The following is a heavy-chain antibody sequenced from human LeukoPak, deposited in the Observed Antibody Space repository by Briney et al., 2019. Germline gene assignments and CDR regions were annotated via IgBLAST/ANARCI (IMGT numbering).Heavy chain of an antibody. CDR1: GYTFTSYY. D-gene: IGHD3-22*01. Sequence: ASVKVSCKASGYTFTSYYMHWVRQAPGQGLEWMGIINPSGGSTSYAQKFQGRVTMTRDMSTSTVYMELSSLRSEDTAVYYCARGSDYYDSSGLLFDYWGQGTLVTVSS. CDR2: INPSGGST. J-gene: IGHJ4*02. V-gene: IGHV1-46*01. CDR3: ARGSDYYDSSGLLFDY.